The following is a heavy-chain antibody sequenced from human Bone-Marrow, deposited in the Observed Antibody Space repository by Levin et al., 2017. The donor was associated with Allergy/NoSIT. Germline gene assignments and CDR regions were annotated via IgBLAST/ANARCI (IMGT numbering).Heavy chain of an antibody. J-gene: IGHJ6*02. CDR3: TRPPERNGMDV. CDR2: IRSKANSYAT. D-gene: IGHD1-1*01. Sequence: LSLTCAASGFTFSGSAMHWVRQASGKGLEWVGRIRSKANSYATAYAASVKGRFTISRDDSKNTAYLQMNSLKTEDTAVYYCTRPPERNGMDVWGQGTTVTVSS. V-gene: IGHV3-73*01. CDR1: GFTFSGSA.